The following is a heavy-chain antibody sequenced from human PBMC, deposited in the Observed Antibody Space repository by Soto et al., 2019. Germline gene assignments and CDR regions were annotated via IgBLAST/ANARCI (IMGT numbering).Heavy chain of an antibody. D-gene: IGHD3-9*01. V-gene: IGHV3-23*01. J-gene: IGHJ6*02. CDR2: LSGSGGRA. CDR1: GFTFTSYA. CDR3: ARGGAVAHYDIVTGYWMENTYYYNMDV. Sequence: PGGSLRLSCAASGFTFTSYALSWVRQAPGKGLEWVSSLSGSGGRAYYADSVKGRFTISRDNSKNTLYLHMNSLRGEDTAVYYCARGGAVAHYDIVTGYWMENTYYYNMDVWGQGTTVTVS.